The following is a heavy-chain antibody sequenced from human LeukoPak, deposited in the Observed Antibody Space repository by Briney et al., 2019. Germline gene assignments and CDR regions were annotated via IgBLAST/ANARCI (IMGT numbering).Heavy chain of an antibody. CDR1: GFTFSDYD. Sequence: GGSLRLSCVASGFTFSDYDMHWVRQATGKGLEWVSAIGTAGDTYYTGSVKGRFTISKENAKNPLYLQMNSLRAGDTAVYYCARVAKERVGGVYYFDYWGQGTLVTVSS. CDR3: ARVAKERVGGVYYFDY. CDR2: IGTAGDT. V-gene: IGHV3-13*01. D-gene: IGHD1-1*01. J-gene: IGHJ4*02.